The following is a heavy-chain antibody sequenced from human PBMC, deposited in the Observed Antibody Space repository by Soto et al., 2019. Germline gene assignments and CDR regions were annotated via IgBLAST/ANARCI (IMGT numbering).Heavy chain of an antibody. J-gene: IGHJ6*04. Sequence: EVQLVESGGGLVQPGGSLRLSCAASGFTFSSYWMSWVRQAPGKGLEWVANIKQDGSEENYVDSVKGRFTISRDNAKNALYLQMNSLRVEYTAVYYCAREIAARLWGKGTTVTVSS. CDR2: IKQDGSEE. CDR1: GFTFSSYW. D-gene: IGHD6-6*01. CDR3: AREIAARL. V-gene: IGHV3-7*01.